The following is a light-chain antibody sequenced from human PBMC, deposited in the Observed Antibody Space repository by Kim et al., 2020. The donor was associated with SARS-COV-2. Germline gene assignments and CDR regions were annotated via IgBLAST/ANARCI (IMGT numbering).Light chain of an antibody. CDR1: SLRSYY. CDR3: NSRDSSGNHLV. V-gene: IGLV3-19*01. CDR2: GKN. J-gene: IGLJ3*02. Sequence: ALRQTVRITCKGDSLRSYYASWYQQKPGQAPVLVIYGKNNRPSGIPDRFSGSSSGNTASLTITGAQAEDEADYYCNSRDSSGNHLVFGGGTKLTVL.